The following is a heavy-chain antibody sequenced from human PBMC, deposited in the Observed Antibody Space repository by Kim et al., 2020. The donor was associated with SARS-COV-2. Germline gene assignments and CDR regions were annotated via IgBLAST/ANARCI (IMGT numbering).Heavy chain of an antibody. D-gene: IGHD3-9*01. V-gene: IGHV3-23*01. Sequence: GGSLRLSCAASGFTFSSYAMNWVRQAPGKGLEWVSDISGSGGSTYYADSVKGRFTISRDNSKNTLYLQMNSLRAEDTAVYYCAKGANARYFDWLSIPDWFDPWGQGTLVTVSS. J-gene: IGHJ5*02. CDR2: ISGSGGST. CDR3: AKGANARYFDWLSIPDWFDP. CDR1: GFTFSSYA.